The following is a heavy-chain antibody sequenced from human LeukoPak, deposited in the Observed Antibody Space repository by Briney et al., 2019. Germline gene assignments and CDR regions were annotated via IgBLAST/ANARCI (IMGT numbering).Heavy chain of an antibody. J-gene: IGHJ4*02. CDR3: ARQGYYDILTGYLSFDY. D-gene: IGHD3-9*01. CDR1: GYTFTSYG. V-gene: IGHV1-18*01. Sequence: ASVKVSCKASGYTFTSYGISWVRQAPGQGLEWMGWISAYNGNTNYAQKLQGRVTMTTDTSTSTAYMELRSLRSDDTAVYYCARQGYYDILTGYLSFDYWGQGTLVTVSS. CDR2: ISAYNGNT.